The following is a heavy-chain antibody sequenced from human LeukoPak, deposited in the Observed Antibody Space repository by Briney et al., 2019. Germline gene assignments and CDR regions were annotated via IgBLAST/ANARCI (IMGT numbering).Heavy chain of an antibody. CDR1: GYTFTGYY. D-gene: IGHD3-9*01. V-gene: IGHV1-2*02. CDR2: INTDSGGT. CDR3: ARSPHILTGENFDY. J-gene: IGHJ4*02. Sequence: ASVKVSCKTSGYTFTGYYLHWVRQAPGQGLEWMGWINTDSGGTNYAQKFQARVSMTKDASISTAYMRLSRLRSADTAVYYCARSPHILTGENFDYWGQGTLLTVSS.